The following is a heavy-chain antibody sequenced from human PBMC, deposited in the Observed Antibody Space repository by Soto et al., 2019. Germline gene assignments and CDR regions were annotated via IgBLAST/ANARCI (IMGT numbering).Heavy chain of an antibody. CDR3: ERDTREITMVRGFIPYYIYHMDV. V-gene: IGHV1-69*01. J-gene: IGHJ6*02. D-gene: IGHD3-10*01. CDR2: ILPIFAKA. Sequence: QVQRGQSGAEVKKPGSSVRLSCKDSGGTFSNYPISWVRQAPGQGLEWMGGILPIFAKANYAQKVQGRLTIAVDECTTTGYMDLSSLRSEDTAVDYCERDTREITMVRGFIPYYIYHMDVWGQGTTVTVSS. CDR1: GGTFSNYP.